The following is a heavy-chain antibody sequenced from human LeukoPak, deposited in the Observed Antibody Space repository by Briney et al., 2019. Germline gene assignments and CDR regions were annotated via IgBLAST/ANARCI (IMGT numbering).Heavy chain of an antibody. D-gene: IGHD3-22*01. CDR1: GYTFTSYG. Sequence: ASVKVSCKASGYTFTSYGISWVRQAPGQGLEWMGWISAYNGNTNYAQKLQGRVTMTTDTSTSTAYMELRSLRSDDTAVYYCARDRPSLLGYYDGAWGQGTLVTVSS. J-gene: IGHJ5*02. V-gene: IGHV1-18*01. CDR2: ISAYNGNT. CDR3: ARDRPSLLGYYDGA.